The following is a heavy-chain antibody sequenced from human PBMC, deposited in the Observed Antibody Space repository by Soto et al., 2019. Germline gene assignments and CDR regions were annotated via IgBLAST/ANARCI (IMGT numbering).Heavy chain of an antibody. V-gene: IGHV1-18*01. Sequence: QVQLVQSGAEVKKTGASVKVSCNTSGYTFANYAINWVRQAPGQGLEWMGRIRPYNGDTNNAQKLQDRVSMTTDTSTRTAYMELRSPRSDDTAVYYCAREGTTSTFASWGQGTLVTVSS. CDR2: IRPYNGDT. CDR3: AREGTTSTFAS. J-gene: IGHJ4*02. D-gene: IGHD1-1*01. CDR1: GYTFANYA.